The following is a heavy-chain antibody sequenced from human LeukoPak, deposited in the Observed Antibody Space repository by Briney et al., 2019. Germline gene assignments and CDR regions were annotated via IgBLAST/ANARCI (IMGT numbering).Heavy chain of an antibody. CDR3: ARLNYYGSGSEYYYYYYGMDV. D-gene: IGHD3-10*01. CDR2: IYYSGST. CDR1: GDSFGSNNYYY. J-gene: IGHJ6*02. Sequence: SETLSLTCTVSGDSFGSNNYYYWGWIRQPPGKGLEWIGSIYYSGSTYYNPSLKSRVTISVDTSKNQFSLKLSSVTAADTAVYYCARLNYYGSGSEYYYYYYGMDVWGQGTTVTVSS. V-gene: IGHV4-39*07.